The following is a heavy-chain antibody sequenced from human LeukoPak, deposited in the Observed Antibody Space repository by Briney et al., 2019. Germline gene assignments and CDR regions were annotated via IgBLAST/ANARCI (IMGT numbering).Heavy chain of an antibody. D-gene: IGHD6-19*01. CDR2: ISDSGGST. CDR3: AKDLSRAVAADWFDP. J-gene: IGHJ5*02. Sequence: GGSLRLSCAASGFTFSNYDMSWIRQAPGKGLEWVSSISDSGGSTYYADSVKGRFTISRDNSKNTLYLQMTNLRAADTAVYYCAKDLSRAVAADWFDPWDQGSLVTVSS. V-gene: IGHV3-23*01. CDR1: GFTFSNYD.